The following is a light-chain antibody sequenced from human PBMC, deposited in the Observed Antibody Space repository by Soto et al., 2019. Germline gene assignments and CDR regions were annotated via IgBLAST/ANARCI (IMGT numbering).Light chain of an antibody. CDR1: TSDVGGYNY. V-gene: IGLV2-14*01. CDR2: EVS. Sequence: QSALTQPASVSGSPGQSITISCTGATSDVGGYNYVSWYQQHPGKAPKLMIYEVSNRPSGVSNRFSGSKSGNTASLTISGLQAEDEADYYCSSYTSITPHVVFGGGTKVTVL. CDR3: SSYTSITPHVV. J-gene: IGLJ2*01.